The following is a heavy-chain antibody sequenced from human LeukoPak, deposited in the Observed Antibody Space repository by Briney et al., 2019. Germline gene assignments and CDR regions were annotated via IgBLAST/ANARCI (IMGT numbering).Heavy chain of an antibody. J-gene: IGHJ4*02. D-gene: IGHD4-17*01. CDR1: GGSISSGGYS. CDR3: ARELRRQGFDY. V-gene: IGHV4-30-2*01. Sequence: SETLSLTCAVSGGSISSGGYSWSWIRQPPGKGLEWIGYIYHSGSTYYNPPLKSRVTISVDRSKIQFSLKLSSVTAADTAVYYCARELRRQGFDYWGQGTLVTVSS. CDR2: IYHSGST.